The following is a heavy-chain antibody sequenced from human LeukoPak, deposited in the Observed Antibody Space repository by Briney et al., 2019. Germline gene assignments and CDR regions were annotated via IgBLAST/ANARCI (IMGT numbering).Heavy chain of an antibody. CDR3: AKEIANSNGWYADY. V-gene: IGHV3-23*01. D-gene: IGHD6-19*01. CDR2: ISGGGDNT. J-gene: IGHJ4*02. Sequence: PGGSLRLSCAASGFTFSTYAMSWVRQAPGKGLEWVSGISGGGDNTHYADSVKGRFTISRDNSRNTLYLQTSGLRAEDTAIYYCAKEIANSNGWYADYWGQGTLVTVSS. CDR1: GFTFSTYA.